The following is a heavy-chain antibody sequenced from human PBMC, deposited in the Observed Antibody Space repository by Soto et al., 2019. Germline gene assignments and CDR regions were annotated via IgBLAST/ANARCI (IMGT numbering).Heavy chain of an antibody. V-gene: IGHV4-59*13. CDR1: GASISDNS. J-gene: IGHJ4*02. D-gene: IGHD1-1*01. Sequence: QVQLQEWGPGLVKPSEALSLACNVSGASISDNSWTWIRQPPGKGLEWIGYVYKSGTTNYDPSLKSRVTLSLDTAKNQFFLRLSSVTAADTAVYYCARIWYNFGHHGFDLWGRGTLVTVSS. CDR2: VYKSGTT. CDR3: ARIWYNFGHHGFDL.